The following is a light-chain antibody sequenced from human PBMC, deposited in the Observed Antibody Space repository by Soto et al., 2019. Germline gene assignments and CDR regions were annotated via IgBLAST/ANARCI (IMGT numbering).Light chain of an antibody. Sequence: EIVLTQSPGTLSLSPGERATLSCRASQSVISSYLAWYQHKPGQAPRLLIYGASIRATGIPERFSGSGSGTEFTLTITRLEPEDFAVYYCQQYESAPGTFGQGTKVDIK. CDR1: QSVISSY. V-gene: IGKV3-20*01. CDR3: QQYESAPGT. J-gene: IGKJ1*01. CDR2: GAS.